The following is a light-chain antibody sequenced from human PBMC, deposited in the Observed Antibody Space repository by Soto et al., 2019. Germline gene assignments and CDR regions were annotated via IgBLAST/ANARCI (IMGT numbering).Light chain of an antibody. Sequence: QSALTQSPSASGSPGQSVTIPCTGTSSDVGGYNYVSWYQQHPGKAPKVIIYEVSERPSGVPDRFSGSKSGNTASLTVSGLQAEDEADYYCSSYAGSNDWVFGGGTKLTVL. CDR3: SSYAGSNDWV. J-gene: IGLJ3*02. V-gene: IGLV2-8*01. CDR1: SSDVGGYNY. CDR2: EVS.